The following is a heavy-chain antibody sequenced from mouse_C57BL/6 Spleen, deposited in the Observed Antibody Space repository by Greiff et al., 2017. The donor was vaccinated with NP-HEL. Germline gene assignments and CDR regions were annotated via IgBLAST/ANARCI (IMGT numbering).Heavy chain of an antibody. V-gene: IGHV1-9*01. D-gene: IGHD1-1*01. CDR3: AIPLYYGSSYYFDY. CDR2: ILPGSGST. J-gene: IGHJ2*01. Sequence: QVQLQQSGAELMKPGASVKLSCKATGYTFTGYWIEWVKQRPGHGLEWIGEILPGSGSTNYNEKFKGKATFTAVTSSNTAYMQPSSLTTDDSAIYYCAIPLYYGSSYYFDYWGQGTTLTVSS. CDR1: GYTFTGYW.